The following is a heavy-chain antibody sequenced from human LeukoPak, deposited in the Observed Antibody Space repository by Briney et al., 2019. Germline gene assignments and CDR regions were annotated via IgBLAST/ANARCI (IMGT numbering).Heavy chain of an antibody. CDR3: ASRVDTAMVTASDLDY. CDR2: ISNSGGST. Sequence: QAGGSLRLSCAASGFTFSSYAMSWVRQAPGKGLEWVSVISNSGGSTDYADSVKGRFTVSRDNAKNSLYLQMNSLRAEDTAVYYCASRVDTAMVTASDLDYWGQGTLVTVSS. V-gene: IGHV3-23*01. J-gene: IGHJ4*02. CDR1: GFTFSSYA. D-gene: IGHD5-18*01.